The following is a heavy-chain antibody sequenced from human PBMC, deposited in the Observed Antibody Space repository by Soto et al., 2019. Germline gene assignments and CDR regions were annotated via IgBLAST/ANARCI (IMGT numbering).Heavy chain of an antibody. CDR1: GGSISSGGYY. D-gene: IGHD3-3*01. V-gene: IGHV4-31*02. CDR2: IYYSGST. Sequence: SETLSLTCTVSGGSISSGGYYWSWIRQHPGKGLEWIGYIYYSGSTYYNPSLKSRVTISVDTSKNQFSLKLSSVTAADTAVYYCARSEWLWGPHAFDIWGQGTMVTVSS. CDR3: ARSEWLWGPHAFDI. J-gene: IGHJ3*02.